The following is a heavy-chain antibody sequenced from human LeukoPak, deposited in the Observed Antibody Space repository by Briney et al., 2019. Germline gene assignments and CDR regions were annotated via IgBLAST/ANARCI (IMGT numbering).Heavy chain of an antibody. CDR2: ISYDGSNK. D-gene: IGHD4-17*01. J-gene: IGHJ4*02. V-gene: IGHV3-30*04. Sequence: PGRSLRLSCAASGFTFSSYAMHWVRQAPGKGLEWVAVISYDGSNKYYADSVKGRFTISRDNSKNTLYLQMNSLRAEDTAVYYCVRVTTVTDGAIRFDYWGQGTLATVSS. CDR1: GFTFSSYA. CDR3: VRVTTVTDGAIRFDY.